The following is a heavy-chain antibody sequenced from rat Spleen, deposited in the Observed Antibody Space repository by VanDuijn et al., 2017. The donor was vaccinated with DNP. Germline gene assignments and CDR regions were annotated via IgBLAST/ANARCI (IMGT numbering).Heavy chain of an antibody. D-gene: IGHD1-2*01. J-gene: IGHJ2*01. Sequence: SDGYAPYYRDSVKGRFTISRDNAKSTLYLQMDSLRSEDTATYYCTTRSSWDFDYWGQGVMVTVSS. CDR2: SDGYAP. CDR3: TTRSSWDFDY. V-gene: IGHV5-27*01.